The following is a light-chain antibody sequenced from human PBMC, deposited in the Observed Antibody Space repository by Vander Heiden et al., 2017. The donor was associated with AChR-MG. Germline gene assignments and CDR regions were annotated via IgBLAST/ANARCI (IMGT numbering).Light chain of an antibody. CDR2: SVS. CDR1: QTIRTH. V-gene: IGKV1-39*01. CDR3: QQSYDTPRT. J-gene: IGKJ1*01. Sequence: DIQMTQSPSSLSASVGDRVTISCRASQTIRTHLNWYQQKPGQAPKLLIYSVSNFQSGVPSRFNGSGSGTDFTLTISSLQPEDFATYYCQQSYDTPRTFGQGTKVEI.